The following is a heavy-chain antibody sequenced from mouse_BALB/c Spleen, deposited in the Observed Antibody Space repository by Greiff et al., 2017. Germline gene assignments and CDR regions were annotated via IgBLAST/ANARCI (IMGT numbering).Heavy chain of an antibody. CDR1: GFSFTGFG. V-gene: IGHV2-9*02. CDR2: IWAGGST. D-gene: IGHD1-2*01. Sequence: QVQLKESGPGLVPPSQSLSLTCTVSGFSFTGFGVNWVRQPPGKGLEWLGEIWAGGSTNYNSALMSRLSISKDNSTSQVFLKMNSLQTDDTAMYYCARVTTAYFDDWGQGTTLTVSS. CDR3: ARVTTAYFDD. J-gene: IGHJ2*01.